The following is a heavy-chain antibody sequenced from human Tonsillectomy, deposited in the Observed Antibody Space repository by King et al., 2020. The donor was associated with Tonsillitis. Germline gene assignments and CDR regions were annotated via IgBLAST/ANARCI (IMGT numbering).Heavy chain of an antibody. V-gene: IGHV4-39*01. CDR1: GGSISSSSYY. D-gene: IGHD3-22*01. J-gene: IGHJ4*02. CDR3: ARHPRGGLLLFGKDIQFDY. CDR2: GYYSGST. Sequence: QLQESGPGLVKPSETLSLTCTVSGGSISSSSYYWGWIRQPPGKGLEWIGSGYYSGSTYYNPSLRSRVTISVDMSKNEFSQKLSSVTAAETAVFFCARHPRGGLLLFGKDIQFDYWGQGTLVTVSS.